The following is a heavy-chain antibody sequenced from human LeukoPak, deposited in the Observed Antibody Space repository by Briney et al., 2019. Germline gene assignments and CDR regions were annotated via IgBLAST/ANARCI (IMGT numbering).Heavy chain of an antibody. Sequence: ASVKVSCKASGYTFTDYHMHWLRQAPGQGLEWMGWINPNSGDTYSAQKFQGRVTMTRDTSISSGNMVLSRLKSDDTAVHYCAAYDILSGSVYWGQGSLVTVSS. CDR1: GYTFTDYH. CDR2: INPNSGDT. D-gene: IGHD3-9*01. J-gene: IGHJ4*02. V-gene: IGHV1-2*02. CDR3: AAYDILSGSVY.